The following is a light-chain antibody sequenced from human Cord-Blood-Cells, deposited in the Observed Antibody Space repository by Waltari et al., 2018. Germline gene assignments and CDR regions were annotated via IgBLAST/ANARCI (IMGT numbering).Light chain of an antibody. CDR3: SSYTSSSTWV. CDR1: SSDVGGYNY. J-gene: IGLJ3*02. CDR2: DVS. V-gene: IGLV2-14*01. Sequence: QSALTQPASVSGSPGQSITISCTGTSSDVGGYNYVSWYQQHPGKAPKLMIYDVSKRPSGVSFLFSGSKSGNTASLTISGLQAEDEADYYCSSYTSSSTWVFGGGTKLTVL.